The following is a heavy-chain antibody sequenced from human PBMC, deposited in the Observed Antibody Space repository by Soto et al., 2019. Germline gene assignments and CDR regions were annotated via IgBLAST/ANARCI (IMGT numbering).Heavy chain of an antibody. Sequence: PSETLSLTCTVSGGSVGSYYWAWIRQSPGKALEWIGYIYYSGSTKYNPSLKSRVTMSVDTSNNQFSLRVSSVTAADTAVYYCARHSNRNYGLYYFDFWGLGALVTVSS. CDR2: IYYSGST. CDR1: GGSVGSYY. D-gene: IGHD4-4*01. V-gene: IGHV4-59*08. CDR3: ARHSNRNYGLYYFDF. J-gene: IGHJ4*02.